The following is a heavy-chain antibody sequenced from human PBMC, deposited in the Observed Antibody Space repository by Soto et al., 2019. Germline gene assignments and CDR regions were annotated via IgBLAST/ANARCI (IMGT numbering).Heavy chain of an antibody. CDR3: ARVSGSYYYGMDV. D-gene: IGHD1-26*01. J-gene: IGHJ6*02. Sequence: QVQLQESGPGLVKPSGTLSLTCAVSGGSISSSNWWSWVRQPPGKGLEWIGEIYHSGSTHYNPSHKCLVTIAVDKSKSHISLKLSSVTAADTAVYYCARVSGSYYYGMDVWGQGTTVTVSS. CDR1: GGSISSSNW. V-gene: IGHV4-4*02. CDR2: IYHSGST.